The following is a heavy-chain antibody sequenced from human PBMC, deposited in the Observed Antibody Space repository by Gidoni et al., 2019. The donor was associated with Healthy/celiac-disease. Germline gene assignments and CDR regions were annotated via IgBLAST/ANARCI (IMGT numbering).Heavy chain of an antibody. Sequence: EVQLLESGRGLVQPGGSLRLSCAASGFPFRSYAMSWVRQAPGKGLDWVSALSGSGVSTYYADSVKGRFTISRDNSKNTLYLQMKSLRAEDTAVYYCANDWYGLPGIAAAGRPYYFDYWGQGTLVTVSS. CDR3: ANDWYGLPGIAAAGRPYYFDY. J-gene: IGHJ4*02. CDR2: LSGSGVST. CDR1: GFPFRSYA. D-gene: IGHD6-13*01. V-gene: IGHV3-23*01.